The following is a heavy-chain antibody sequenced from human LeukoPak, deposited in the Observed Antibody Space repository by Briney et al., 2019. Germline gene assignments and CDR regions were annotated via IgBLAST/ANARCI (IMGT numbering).Heavy chain of an antibody. D-gene: IGHD6-13*01. V-gene: IGHV1-58*02. J-gene: IGHJ6*04. CDR1: GFTFTSSA. CDR2: IVVGSGNT. CDR3: AAAYTTSSWYYGMDV. Sequence: SVKVSCKASGFTFTSSAMQWVRQARGQRLEWIGWIVVGSGNTNYAQKFQERVTITRDMSTSTAYMELSSLRSEDTAVYYCAAAYTTSSWYYGMDVWGKGTPVTVSS.